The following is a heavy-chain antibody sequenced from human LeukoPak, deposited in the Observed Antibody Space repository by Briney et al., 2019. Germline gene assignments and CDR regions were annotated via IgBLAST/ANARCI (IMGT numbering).Heavy chain of an antibody. CDR3: ATVDLVEMATKDYFDY. CDR1: GYTFTDDY. J-gene: IGHJ4*02. Sequence: GASVKVSCKXSGYTFTDDYMHWVQQAPRKGLEWMGLVDPEDGETIYAEKSQGRVTITADTSTDTAYMELSSLRSEDTAVYYCATVDLVEMATKDYFDYWGQGTLVTVSS. D-gene: IGHD5-24*01. CDR2: VDPEDGET. V-gene: IGHV1-69-2*01.